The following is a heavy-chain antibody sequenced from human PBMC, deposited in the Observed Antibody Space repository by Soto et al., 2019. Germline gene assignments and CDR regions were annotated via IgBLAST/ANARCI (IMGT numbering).Heavy chain of an antibody. Sequence: GASVKVSCKASGYTFTSYAISWVRQAPGQGLEWMGWTSAHNGNTNYAQRLQGRVTMTTDTSTNTASMELRSLRSDDTAVYYCARGGVGATDSHYGMDGWGKGTTVTVSS. CDR2: TSAHNGNT. V-gene: IGHV1-18*01. CDR1: GYTFTSYA. CDR3: ARGGVGATDSHYGMDG. D-gene: IGHD1-26*01. J-gene: IGHJ6*04.